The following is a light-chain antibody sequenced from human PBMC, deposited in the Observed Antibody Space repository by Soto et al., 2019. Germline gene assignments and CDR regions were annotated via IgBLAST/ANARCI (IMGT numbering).Light chain of an antibody. Sequence: DVQLTQSPSCLSTSVGYRVTFTCRASLGVSSYLAWFHQEPGKAHKVLIYDASTLQCGVPSRFSGSGFGTEFALTISSLQPEDFATYYSHQLNRYPLTLGQGTKVDIK. V-gene: IGKV1-9*01. J-gene: IGKJ1*01. CDR3: HQLNRYPLT. CDR1: LGVSSY. CDR2: DAS.